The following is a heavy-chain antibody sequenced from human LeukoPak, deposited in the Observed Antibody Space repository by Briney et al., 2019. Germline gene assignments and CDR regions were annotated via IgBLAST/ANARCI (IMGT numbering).Heavy chain of an antibody. V-gene: IGHV1-46*01. J-gene: IGHJ5*02. CDR2: INPSGGST. D-gene: IGHD2-2*01. Sequence: ASVKVSCKASGYTFTSYYMHWVRQAPGQGLEWMGIINPSGGSTSYAQKFQGRVTMTRDTSTSTVYMELSSLRSEDTAVYYCARDRGYCSSTSCYPLPNWFDPWGQGTLVTVSS. CDR3: ARDRGYCSSTSCYPLPNWFDP. CDR1: GYTFTSYY.